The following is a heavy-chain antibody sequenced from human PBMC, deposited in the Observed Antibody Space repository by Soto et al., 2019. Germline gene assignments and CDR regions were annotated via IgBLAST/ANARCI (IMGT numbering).Heavy chain of an antibody. V-gene: IGHV3-33*01. CDR3: ARTAGTGTYFDY. CDR1: VFTFSSYG. Sequence: LRLSCAASVFTFSSYGMHWVRQAPGKGLEWVAVIWYDGSNKYYADSVKGRFTISRDNSKNTLYLQMNSLRAEDTAVYYCARTAGTGTYFDYWGQGTLVTVSS. D-gene: IGHD6-13*01. CDR2: IWYDGSNK. J-gene: IGHJ4*02.